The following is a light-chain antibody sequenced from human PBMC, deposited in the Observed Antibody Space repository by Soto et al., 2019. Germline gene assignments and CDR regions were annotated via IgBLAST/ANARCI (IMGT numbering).Light chain of an antibody. Sequence: QSALTQPASVSGSPGQWITISCTGTSSDVGSYHLVSWYQQHPGKAPKLMIYEGSKRPSGVSNRFSGSKSGNTASLTIAGLQAEDEADYYCCSYAGGSAIYVFRTGTKLTVL. CDR2: EGS. CDR3: CSYAGGSAIYV. CDR1: SSDVGSYHL. V-gene: IGLV2-23*01. J-gene: IGLJ1*01.